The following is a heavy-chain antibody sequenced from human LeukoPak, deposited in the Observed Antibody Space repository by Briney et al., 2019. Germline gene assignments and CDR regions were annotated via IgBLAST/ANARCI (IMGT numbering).Heavy chain of an antibody. J-gene: IGHJ1*01. CDR3: AREGIAAAGTPGDVTTNEYFQH. D-gene: IGHD6-13*01. CDR1: GYTVTSYG. CDR2: ISAYNGNT. Sequence: ASVKVSCKASGYTVTSYGMSWVRQAPGQGLEWMGWISAYNGNTNYAQKLQGRVTMTTDTSTSTAYMELTSLRSDDTAVYYCAREGIAAAGTPGDVTTNEYFQHWGQGTLVTVSS. V-gene: IGHV1-18*01.